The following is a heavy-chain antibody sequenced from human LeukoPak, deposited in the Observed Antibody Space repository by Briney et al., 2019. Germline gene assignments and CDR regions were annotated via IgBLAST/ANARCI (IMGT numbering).Heavy chain of an antibody. Sequence: PSDTLSLTCAVYGGSFSGYYWSWIRQPPGKGLEWIGEINQSGSTNYNPSLKSRVTISLEKSKNKFSLKLTSVTAADTAVYYCARGQSNRGRWSRGWYFDLWGRGTLVTVSS. CDR3: ARGQSNRGRWSRGWYFDL. CDR1: GGSFSGYY. J-gene: IGHJ2*01. D-gene: IGHD6-13*01. V-gene: IGHV4-34*01. CDR2: INQSGST.